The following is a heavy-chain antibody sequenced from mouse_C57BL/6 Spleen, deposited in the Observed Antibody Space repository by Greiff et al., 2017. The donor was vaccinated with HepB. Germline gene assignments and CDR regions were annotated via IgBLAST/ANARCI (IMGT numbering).Heavy chain of an antibody. J-gene: IGHJ3*01. D-gene: IGHD2-4*01. CDR2: ISYDGSN. Sequence: EVKLLESGPGLVKPSQSLSLTCSVTGYSITSGYYWNWIRQFPGNKLEWMGYISYDGSNNYNPSLKNRISITRDTSKNQFFLKLNSVTTEDTATYYCARVDDYDWFAYWGQGTLVTVSA. CDR1: GYSITSGYY. V-gene: IGHV3-6*01. CDR3: ARVDDYDWFAY.